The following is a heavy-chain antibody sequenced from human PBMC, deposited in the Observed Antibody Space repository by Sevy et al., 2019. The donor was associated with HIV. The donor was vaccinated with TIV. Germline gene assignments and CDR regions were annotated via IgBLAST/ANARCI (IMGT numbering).Heavy chain of an antibody. CDR3: ATDIITIFGVVISHGFDP. CDR1: GYTLTELS. D-gene: IGHD3-3*01. Sequence: ASVKVSCKVSGYTLTELSMHWVRQAPGKGLEWMGGFDPEDGETIYAQKFQGRVTMTEDTSTDTAYMELSSLRSEDTAVYYCATDIITIFGVVISHGFDPWGQGTLVTVSS. V-gene: IGHV1-24*01. CDR2: FDPEDGET. J-gene: IGHJ5*02.